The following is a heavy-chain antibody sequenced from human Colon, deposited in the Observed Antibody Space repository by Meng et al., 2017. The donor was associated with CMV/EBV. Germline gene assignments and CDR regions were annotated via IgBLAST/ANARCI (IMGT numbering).Heavy chain of an antibody. D-gene: IGHD2-21*01. CDR3: FMGHYSGA. CDR2: ISSRNTYI. Sequence: GGSLRLSCAASGFTFSDYSLNWVRQAPGKGLEWVSSISSRNTYISYADSVKGRFTISRDNVKDSLYLRMNSLRGDDTAVYYCFMGHYSGAWGQGTLVTVSS. CDR1: GFTFSDYS. J-gene: IGHJ5*02. V-gene: IGHV3-21*01.